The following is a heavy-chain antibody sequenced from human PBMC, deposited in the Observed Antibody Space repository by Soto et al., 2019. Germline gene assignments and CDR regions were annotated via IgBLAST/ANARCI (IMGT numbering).Heavy chain of an antibody. CDR3: TTDAPIAAAGSNWFDP. Sequence: ESGGGLVKPGGSLRLSCAASGFTFSNAWMSWVRQAPGKGLEWVGRIKSKTDGGTTDYAAPVKGRFTISRDDSKNTLYLQMNSLKTEDTAVYYCTTDAPIAAAGSNWFDPWGQGTLVTVSS. D-gene: IGHD6-13*01. V-gene: IGHV3-15*01. CDR1: GFTFSNAW. J-gene: IGHJ5*02. CDR2: IKSKTDGGTT.